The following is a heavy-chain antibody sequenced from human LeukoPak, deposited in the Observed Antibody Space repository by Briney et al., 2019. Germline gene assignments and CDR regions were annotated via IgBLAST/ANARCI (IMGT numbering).Heavy chain of an antibody. CDR2: IYHSGST. D-gene: IGHD2-2*01. CDR3: AMAPAAAPFY. J-gene: IGHJ4*02. CDR1: GYSISSGYY. V-gene: IGHV4-38-2*02. Sequence: PSETLSLTCTVSGYSISSGYYWGWIRQPPGKGLEWIGSIYHSGSTYYNPSLKSRVTISVDTSKNQFSLKLSSVTAADTAVYYCAMAPAAAPFYWGQGTLVTVSS.